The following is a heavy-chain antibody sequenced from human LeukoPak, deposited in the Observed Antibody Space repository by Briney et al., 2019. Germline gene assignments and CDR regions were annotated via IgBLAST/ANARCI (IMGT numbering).Heavy chain of an antibody. CDR1: GFTFSSYW. Sequence: GESLRLSCAASGFTFSSYWMHWVRQAPGKGLVWVSRINSDGSSTSYADSVKGRFTISRDNAKNTLYLQMNSLRAEDTAVYYCARVRQTGIVVVNHFDYWGQGTLVTVSS. J-gene: IGHJ4*02. CDR2: INSDGSST. CDR3: ARVRQTGIVVVNHFDY. D-gene: IGHD3-22*01. V-gene: IGHV3-74*01.